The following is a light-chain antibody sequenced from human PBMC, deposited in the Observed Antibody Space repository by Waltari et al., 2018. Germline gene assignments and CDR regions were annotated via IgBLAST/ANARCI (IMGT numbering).Light chain of an antibody. CDR3: HQYYTTPYT. J-gene: IGKJ2*01. CDR2: RAT. CDR1: QSASTS. V-gene: IGKV3-15*01. Sequence: ELVMTQSPATLSVSPGERASLSCRASQSASTSLAWSQQTPGQAPRLLIYRATTRAAGIPDRFSGSGSGTEFTLTISSLQSEDSAIYHCHQYYTTPYTFGQGTKLEIK.